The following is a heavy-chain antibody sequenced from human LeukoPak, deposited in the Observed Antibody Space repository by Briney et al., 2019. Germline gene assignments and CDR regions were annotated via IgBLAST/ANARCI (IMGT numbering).Heavy chain of an antibody. CDR2: IYHSGST. CDR3: ARGSSSWSNWFDP. Sequence: SETLSLTCTVSGYSISSGYYWGWIRQPPGKGLEWIGSIYHSGSTYYNPSLKSRVTISVDTSKNQFSLKLSSVTAADTAVHYCARGSSSWSNWFDPWGQGTLVTVSS. J-gene: IGHJ5*02. V-gene: IGHV4-38-2*02. CDR1: GYSISSGYY. D-gene: IGHD6-13*01.